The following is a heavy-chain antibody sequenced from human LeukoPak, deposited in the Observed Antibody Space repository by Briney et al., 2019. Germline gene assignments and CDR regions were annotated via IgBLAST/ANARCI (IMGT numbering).Heavy chain of an antibody. J-gene: IGHJ1*01. CDR2: IYPGDSDT. CDR3: ARLDYYDSSGHTGDFQH. V-gene: IGHV5-51*01. Sequence: GESLKISCKGSGYSFTSYWIGWVRQMPGKGLEWMGVIYPGDSDTRYSPSFQGQVTISADKSISTAYLQWSSLKASDTAMYYCARLDYYDSSGHTGDFQHWGQGTLVTVSS. D-gene: IGHD3-22*01. CDR1: GYSFTSYW.